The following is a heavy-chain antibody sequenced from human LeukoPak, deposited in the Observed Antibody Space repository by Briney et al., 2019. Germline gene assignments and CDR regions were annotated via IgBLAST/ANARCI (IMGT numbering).Heavy chain of an antibody. D-gene: IGHD6-13*01. Sequence: SETLSLTCTVSGGSISSYYWSWIRQPPGKGLEWIGYIYYSGSTNCNPSLKSRVTISVDTSKNQFSLKLSSVTAADTAVYYCARVIGIAAAVGAFDIWGQGTMVTVSS. CDR1: GGSISSYY. J-gene: IGHJ3*02. CDR3: ARVIGIAAAVGAFDI. CDR2: IYYSGST. V-gene: IGHV4-59*08.